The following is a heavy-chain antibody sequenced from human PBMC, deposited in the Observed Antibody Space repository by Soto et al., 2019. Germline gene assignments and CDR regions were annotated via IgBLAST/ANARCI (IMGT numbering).Heavy chain of an antibody. CDR2: ISLGDSDT. CDR1: GYTFSNYW. V-gene: IGHV5-51*01. Sequence: PGESLKTSCKGSGYTFSNYWIDWVRQTPGKGLEWMGVISLGDSDTRYSPSFEGQVIISVDKSINTAYLQWSSLKASDTAIYYCARRGLQYYYGMDVWGQGTTVTVSS. CDR3: ARRGLQYYYGMDV. J-gene: IGHJ6*02.